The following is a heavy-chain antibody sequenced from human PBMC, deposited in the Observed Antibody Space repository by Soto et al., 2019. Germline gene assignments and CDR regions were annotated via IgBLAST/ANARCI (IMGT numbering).Heavy chain of an antibody. CDR3: ARVDSSGWDMSPINWFDP. CDR1: GGTFSSYA. CDR2: IIPIFGTA. J-gene: IGHJ5*02. D-gene: IGHD6-19*01. V-gene: IGHV1-69*13. Sequence: SVKVSCKASGGTFSSYAISWVRQAPGEGLEWMGGIIPIFGTANYAQKFQGRVTITADESTSTAYMELSSLRSEDTAVYYCARVDSSGWDMSPINWFDPWGQGTLVTVSS.